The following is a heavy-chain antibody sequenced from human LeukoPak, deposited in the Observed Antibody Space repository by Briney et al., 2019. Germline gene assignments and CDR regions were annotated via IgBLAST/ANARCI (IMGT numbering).Heavy chain of an antibody. V-gene: IGHV4-39*07. J-gene: IGHJ5*02. CDR2: INHSGST. CDR3: VFRSSWHNWFDP. Sequence: PSKTLSLTCTVSGGSISSTRYYWGWIRQPPGKGLEWIGEINHSGSTNYNPSLKSRVTISVDTSKNQFSLKLSSVTAADTAVYYCVFRSSWHNWFDPWGQGTLVTVSS. D-gene: IGHD6-13*01. CDR1: GGSISSTRYY.